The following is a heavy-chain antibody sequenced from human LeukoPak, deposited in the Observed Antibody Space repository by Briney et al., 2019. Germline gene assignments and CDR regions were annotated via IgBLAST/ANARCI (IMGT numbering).Heavy chain of an antibody. J-gene: IGHJ4*02. Sequence: ASVKVSCKASGYTFTSCYMHWVRQAPGQGLEGMGIINPSGGSTSYAQKFQGRVTMTRDMSTSTVYMELSNLRSEDTAVYYCARDSGYSYGYAYWGQGTLVTVSS. CDR2: INPSGGST. CDR1: GYTFTSCY. CDR3: ARDSGYSYGYAY. D-gene: IGHD5-18*01. V-gene: IGHV1-46*01.